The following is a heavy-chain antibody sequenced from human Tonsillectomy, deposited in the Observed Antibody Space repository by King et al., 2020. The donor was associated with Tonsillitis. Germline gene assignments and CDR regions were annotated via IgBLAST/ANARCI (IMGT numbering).Heavy chain of an antibody. J-gene: IGHJ2*01. Sequence: VQLQQWGAGLLKPSETLSLTCAVYGGSFSGYYWSWIRQPPGKGLEWIGEINHSGSTNYNPSLKSRVTISVDTSKNQFSLKLSSVTAADTAVYYCARRKSGWAARQGRSGWYFDLWGRGTLVTVSS. CDR2: INHSGST. CDR1: GGSFSGYY. V-gene: IGHV4-34*01. D-gene: IGHD6-19*01. CDR3: ARRKSGWAARQGRSGWYFDL.